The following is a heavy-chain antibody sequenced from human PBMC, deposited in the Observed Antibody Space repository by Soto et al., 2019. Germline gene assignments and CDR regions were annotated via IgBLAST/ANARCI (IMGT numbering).Heavy chain of an antibody. CDR2: MNPNSGNT. V-gene: IGHV1-8*01. D-gene: IGHD3-22*01. CDR3: ARRPYYYDSSGYYLDAFDI. CDR1: GYTFTSCD. J-gene: IGHJ3*02. Sequence: GASVKVSCKASGYTFTSCDINWVRQATGQGLEWMGWMNPNSGNTGYAQKFQGRVTMTRNTSISTAYMELSSLRSEDTAVYYCARRPYYYDSSGYYLDAFDIWGQGTMVTVSS.